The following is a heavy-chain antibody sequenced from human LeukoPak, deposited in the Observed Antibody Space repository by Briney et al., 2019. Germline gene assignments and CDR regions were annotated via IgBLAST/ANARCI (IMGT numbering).Heavy chain of an antibody. D-gene: IGHD1-20*01. V-gene: IGHV3-23*01. CDR3: AKLSITGSYGGEGNYLDY. CDR1: GFTFSSYA. Sequence: PGGSLRLSCAVSGFTFSSYAMSWVRQAPGKGLEWVSAISGSGGRKYYAHSVKGTFDISKDNYKNTLYLQVNSLRAEDTAVYYCAKLSITGSYGGEGNYLDYWGQGTLVTVSS. CDR2: ISGSGGRK. J-gene: IGHJ4*02.